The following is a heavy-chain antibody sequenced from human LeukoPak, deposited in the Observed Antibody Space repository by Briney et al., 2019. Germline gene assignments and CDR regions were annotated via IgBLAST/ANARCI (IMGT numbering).Heavy chain of an antibody. CDR1: GGSISSSSYY. D-gene: IGHD2-15*01. V-gene: IGHV4-39*07. Sequence: SETLSLTCTVSGGSISSSSYYWGWIRQPPGKGLEWIGSIYYSGSTYYNPSLKSRVTISVDTSKNQFSLKLSSVTAADTAVYYCVRGLTYCSGGSCYWGYFDYWGQGTLVTVSS. J-gene: IGHJ4*02. CDR2: IYYSGST. CDR3: VRGLTYCSGGSCYWGYFDY.